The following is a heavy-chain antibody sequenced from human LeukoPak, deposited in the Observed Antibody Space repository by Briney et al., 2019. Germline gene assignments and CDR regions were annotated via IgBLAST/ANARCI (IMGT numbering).Heavy chain of an antibody. J-gene: IGHJ4*02. V-gene: IGHV3-30*12. D-gene: IGHD6-19*01. CDR2: ISYDGTDR. Sequence: GGSLRLSCVASGFTFGSFAMHWVRRAPGKGLEWMATISYDGTDREHADSVKGRFSISRDNSKNTLHLQMNSLRAEDTAVYYCARERSGWFFSNWGQGTLVTVSS. CDR1: GFTFGSFA. CDR3: ARERSGWFFSN.